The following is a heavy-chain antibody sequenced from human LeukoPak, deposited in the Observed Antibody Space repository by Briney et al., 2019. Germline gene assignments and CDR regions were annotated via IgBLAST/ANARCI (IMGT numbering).Heavy chain of an antibody. CDR2: ISGGGDTT. CDR1: GFSFSSYT. J-gene: IGHJ4*02. V-gene: IGHV3-23*01. D-gene: IGHD6-6*01. CDR3: AKRDSSSSYYFDY. Sequence: GGSLRLSCSASGFSFSSYTMTWVRQAPGKGPEWVSIISGGGDTTFYTDSVKGRFTISRDNSKNTLYLQMNSLRVEDTAVYYCAKRDSSSSYYFDYWGQGTLVTVSS.